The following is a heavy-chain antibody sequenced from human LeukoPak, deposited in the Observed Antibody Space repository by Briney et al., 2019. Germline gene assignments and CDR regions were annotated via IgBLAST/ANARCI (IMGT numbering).Heavy chain of an antibody. CDR3: ARAGVGDDIPFDY. CDR2: INPNSGGT. V-gene: IGHV1-2*02. Sequence: ASVKVSCKASGYTFTGYYMHWVRQALGQGLEWMGWINPNSGGTNYAQKFQGRVTMTRNTSISTAYMELSSLRSEDTAVYYCARAGVGDDIPFDYWGQGTLVTVSS. J-gene: IGHJ4*02. D-gene: IGHD4-17*01. CDR1: GYTFTGYY.